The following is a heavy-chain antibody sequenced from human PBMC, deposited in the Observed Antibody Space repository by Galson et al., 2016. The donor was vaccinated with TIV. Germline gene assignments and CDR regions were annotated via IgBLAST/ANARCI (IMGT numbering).Heavy chain of an antibody. CDR2: IYPGDSDT. V-gene: IGHV5-51*01. Sequence: QSGAEVKEPGESLNISCKGSGYIFTNYWIGWVRQMPGKGLEWMGIIYPGDSDTRYSPSFQGQVTISADRSINTAYLLLNRLKASDTAMYYWARRLEVDYGDYAAFDIWGQGTTVTVSS. CDR1: GYIFTNYW. D-gene: IGHD4-17*01. J-gene: IGHJ6*02. CDR3: ARRLEVDYGDYAAFDI.